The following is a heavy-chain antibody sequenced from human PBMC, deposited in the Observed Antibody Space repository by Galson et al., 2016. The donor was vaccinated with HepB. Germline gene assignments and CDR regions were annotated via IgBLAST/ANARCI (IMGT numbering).Heavy chain of an antibody. D-gene: IGHD5-24*01. CDR3: TKDGYNHIAFDI. V-gene: IGHV3-23*01. Sequence: SLRLSCAASGFTLSTYAMSWVRQAPGKGLEWVSSSSGTGATTYYADSVKGRFTISRDNLRNTLYLQLDSLRAEDTALYYCTKDGYNHIAFDIWGQRAMVTV. J-gene: IGHJ3*02. CDR1: GFTLSTYA. CDR2: SSGTGATT.